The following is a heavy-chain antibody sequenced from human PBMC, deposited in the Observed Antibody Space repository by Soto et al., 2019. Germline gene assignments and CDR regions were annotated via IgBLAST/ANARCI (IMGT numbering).Heavy chain of an antibody. CDR3: ARDRGRSTSCAPWFDP. CDR2: INAGNGNT. J-gene: IGHJ5*02. Sequence: QVQLVQSGAEVKKPGASVKVSCKASGYTFINYAVHWVRQAPGQRLEWLGWINAGNGNTKYSQRFQGRVIITRDTSASTAYMELSSLRSEDTAVYFCARDRGRSTSCAPWFDPWGQGTLVTVSS. D-gene: IGHD2-2*01. CDR1: GYTFINYA. V-gene: IGHV1-3*01.